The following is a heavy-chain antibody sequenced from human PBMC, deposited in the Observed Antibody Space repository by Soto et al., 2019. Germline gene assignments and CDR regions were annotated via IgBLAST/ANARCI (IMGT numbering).Heavy chain of an antibody. V-gene: IGHV4-31*03. Sequence: QVQLQESGPGLVKPSQTLSLTCTVSGGSISTGGYYWSWIRQHPGRGLEWIGYIYHSGMTFSNPSLQRRVAISIDTSKNKFSLKLGSVTAADTAVYYCATVRWELHDAFDIWGQGTMVSVSS. CDR1: GGSISTGGYY. CDR3: ATVRWELHDAFDI. D-gene: IGHD1-26*01. J-gene: IGHJ3*02. CDR2: IYHSGMT.